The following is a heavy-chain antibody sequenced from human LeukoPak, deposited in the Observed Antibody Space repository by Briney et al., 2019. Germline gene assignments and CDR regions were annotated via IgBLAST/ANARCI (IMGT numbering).Heavy chain of an antibody. CDR2: IYYSGST. J-gene: IGHJ6*02. Sequence: PSETLSLTCTVSGGSISSYYWSWIRQPPGKGLEWMGYIYYSGSTNYNPSLKSRVTISVDTSKNQFSLKLSSVTAADTAVYYCARARDNPGYYYYGMDVWGQGTTVTVSS. CDR3: ARARDNPGYYYYGMDV. D-gene: IGHD1-14*01. CDR1: GGSISSYY. V-gene: IGHV4-59*01.